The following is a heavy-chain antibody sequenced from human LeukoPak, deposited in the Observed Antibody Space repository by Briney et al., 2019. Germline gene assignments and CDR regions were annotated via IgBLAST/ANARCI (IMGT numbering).Heavy chain of an antibody. D-gene: IGHD4-17*01. Sequence: PGGSLRLSCAASGFTFSSYAMSWVRQTPGAGLQWVSAFSGSGTSTYYADSVKGRFTISRDDSKNTLYLYMNSLRADDTAIYYCAKASTMTTSFVFDSWGQGTLVTVSS. CDR2: FSGSGTST. J-gene: IGHJ4*02. V-gene: IGHV3-23*01. CDR3: AKASTMTTSFVFDS. CDR1: GFTFSSYA.